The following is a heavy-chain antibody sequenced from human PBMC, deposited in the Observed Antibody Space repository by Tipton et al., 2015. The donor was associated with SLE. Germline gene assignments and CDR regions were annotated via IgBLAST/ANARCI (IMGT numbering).Heavy chain of an antibody. D-gene: IGHD3-22*01. V-gene: IGHV4-61*09. Sequence: TLSLTCTVSGGSISSGSYYWSWIRQPAGKGLEWIGYIYTSGSTNYNPSLKSRFTISRDNAKNSLYLQMNSLRAEDTAVYYCARVVDCYDRESDWSQGTLVTVSS. J-gene: IGHJ4*02. CDR2: IYTSGST. CDR3: ARVVDCYDRESD. CDR1: GGSISSGSYY.